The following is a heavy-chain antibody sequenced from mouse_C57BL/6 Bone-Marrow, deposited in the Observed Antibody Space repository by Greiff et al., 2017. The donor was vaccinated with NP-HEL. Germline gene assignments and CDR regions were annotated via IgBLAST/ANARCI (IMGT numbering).Heavy chain of an antibody. CDR1: GFTFSSYA. Sequence: EVQGVESGGGLVKPGGSLKLSCAASGFTFSSYAMSWFRQTPEKRLEWVATISDGGSYTYYPDNVKGRFTISRDNAKNNLYLQMSHLKSEDTAMYYCARNYDVWFAYWGQGTLVTVSA. J-gene: IGHJ3*01. CDR3: ARNYDVWFAY. CDR2: ISDGGSYT. D-gene: IGHD2-4*01. V-gene: IGHV5-4*01.